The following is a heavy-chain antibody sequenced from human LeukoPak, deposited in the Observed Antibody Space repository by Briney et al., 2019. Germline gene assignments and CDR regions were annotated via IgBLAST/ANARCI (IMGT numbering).Heavy chain of an antibody. CDR2: IIHIFGTA. V-gene: IGHV1-69*05. D-gene: IGHD2-21*02. CDR3: ARGVTAIGADAFDI. Sequence: GASVKVLCKVSVGIFSSYDISWVRQAPGQGLEWMGRIIHIFGTANCAQKFQGRVKINRDESTSRLYVAVRSLRCGDTAVYYCARGVTAIGADAFDIWSQGTIVTVSS. J-gene: IGHJ3*02. CDR1: VGIFSSYD.